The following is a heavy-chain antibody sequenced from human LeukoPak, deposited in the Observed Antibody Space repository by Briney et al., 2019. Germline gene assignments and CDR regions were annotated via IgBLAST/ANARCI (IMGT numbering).Heavy chain of an antibody. D-gene: IGHD3-10*01. CDR3: ARDRGLLWFGELFPYYMDV. J-gene: IGHJ6*03. CDR2: IYYSGST. V-gene: IGHV4-39*07. Sequence: SETLSLTRTVSGGSISSSSYYWGWIRQPPGKGLEWIGSIYYSGSTYYNPSLKSRVTISVDTSKNQFSLKLSSVTAADTAVYYCARDRGLLWFGELFPYYMDVWGKGTTVTVSS. CDR1: GGSISSSSYY.